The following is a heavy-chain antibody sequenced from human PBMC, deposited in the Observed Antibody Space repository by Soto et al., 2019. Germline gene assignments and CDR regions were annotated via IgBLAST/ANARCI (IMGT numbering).Heavy chain of an antibody. V-gene: IGHV4-59*01. CDR3: AKGGGRGVPGGDYFDY. CDR2: FYSGTT. J-gene: IGHJ4*02. D-gene: IGHD2-8*02. Sequence: PSETRPSPALSLVAPSVVTIGAGSGSPQGRDWSGLGIFYSGTTNYNPSLQSRLTISVDTSKNQFSLTLSSVTAADTAVYYCAKGGGRGVPGGDYFDYWGLGTLVTVSS. CDR1: VAPSVVT.